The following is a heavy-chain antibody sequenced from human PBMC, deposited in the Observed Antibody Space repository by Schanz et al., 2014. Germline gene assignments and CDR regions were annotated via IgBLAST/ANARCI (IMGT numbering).Heavy chain of an antibody. V-gene: IGHV3-30*09. CDR1: GFAFSSSS. Sequence: QVQLAASGGGVVQPGRSLGLSCAASGFAFSSSSMHWVRQAPGRGLEWVAVVSSDGSIKYYADSVKGRFAISRVNSKATLDLKMNSLRAADKALYYCAREHLDSGTYSFDYWGQGALVTVSS. CDR3: AREHLDSGTYSFDY. D-gene: IGHD3-10*01. CDR2: VSSDGSIK. J-gene: IGHJ4*02.